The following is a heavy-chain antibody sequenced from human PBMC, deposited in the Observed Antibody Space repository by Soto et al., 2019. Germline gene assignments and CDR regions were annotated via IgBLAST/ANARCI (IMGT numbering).Heavy chain of an antibody. CDR3: AREPCFRSDY. J-gene: IGHJ4*02. V-gene: IGHV1-18*01. CDR2: ISAYKGNT. CDR1: GYHFTSYG. Sequence: QVQLVQSGAEVKKPGASVKVSFKASGYHFTSYGISWVRQAPGQGLEWMGWISAYKGNTNYAQKLQDRVTMTTDTSPRTAYMALRSLRSDDTGVSYCAREPCFRSDYWGQGTLVTVSS.